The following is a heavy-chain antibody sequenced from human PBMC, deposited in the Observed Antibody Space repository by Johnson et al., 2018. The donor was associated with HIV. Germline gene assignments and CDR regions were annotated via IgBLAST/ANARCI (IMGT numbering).Heavy chain of an antibody. Sequence: VQLVESGGGLVQPGGSLRLSCAASGFTVSSNYMSWVRQAPGKGLEWVLVIYSGGSTYYADSVKGRFTISRDNSKNTLYLQMNSLRAEDTAVYYCARWGVVTPHAFDIWGQGTVVTVSS. CDR2: IYSGGST. CDR3: ARWGVVTPHAFDI. CDR1: GFTVSSNY. D-gene: IGHD4-23*01. V-gene: IGHV3-66*02. J-gene: IGHJ3*02.